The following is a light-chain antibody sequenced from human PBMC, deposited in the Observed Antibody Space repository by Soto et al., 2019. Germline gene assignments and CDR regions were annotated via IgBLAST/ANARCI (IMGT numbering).Light chain of an antibody. CDR1: QSVSSN. Sequence: EIVLTQSPGTLSLSPGERATLSCRTSQSVSSNLAWYQQKPGQAPRLLIYDTSNRATGIPARFSGSGSGTEFTLTISSLQSEDFAVYYCQQYNDWLTFGGGTKV. V-gene: IGKV3-15*01. CDR3: QQYNDWLT. J-gene: IGKJ4*01. CDR2: DTS.